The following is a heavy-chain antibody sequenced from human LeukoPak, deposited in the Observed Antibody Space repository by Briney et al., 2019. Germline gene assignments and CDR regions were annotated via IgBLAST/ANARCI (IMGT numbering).Heavy chain of an antibody. J-gene: IGHJ4*02. CDR3: ARTEKFYDSSGYYDY. V-gene: IGHV3-53*01. Sequence: GGSLRLSCAASGFTVRSNYMSWVRQAPGKGLEWVSVIYSGGSTYYADSVKGRFTISRDNSKNTLYLQMNSLRAEDTAVYYCARTEKFYDSSGYYDYWGQGTLVTVSS. D-gene: IGHD3-22*01. CDR1: GFTVRSNY. CDR2: IYSGGST.